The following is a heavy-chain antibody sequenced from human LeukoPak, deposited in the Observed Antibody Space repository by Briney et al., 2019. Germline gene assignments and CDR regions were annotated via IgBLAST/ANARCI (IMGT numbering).Heavy chain of an antibody. D-gene: IGHD5-18*01. CDR2: IKQDGSEK. CDR1: GFTFSSYW. CDR3: ARGPEPRLRYSYGHLFDY. J-gene: IGHJ4*02. V-gene: IGHV3-7*01. Sequence: HPGGSLRLSCAASGFTFSSYWMSWVRQAPGKGLEWVANIKQDGSEKYYVDSVKGRFTISRGNAKNSLYLQMNSLRAEDTAVYYCARGPEPRLRYSYGHLFDYWGQGTLVTVSS.